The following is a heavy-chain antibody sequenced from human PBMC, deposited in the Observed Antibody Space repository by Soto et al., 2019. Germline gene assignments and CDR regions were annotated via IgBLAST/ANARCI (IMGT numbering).Heavy chain of an antibody. CDR3: ARDRVAESFGGIAAADYYYYYYMDV. J-gene: IGHJ6*03. CDR1: GGSISSYY. Sequence: SETLSLTCTVSGGSISSYYWSWIRQPPGKGLEWIGYIYYSGSTNYNPSLKSRVTISVDTSKNQFSLKLSSVTAADTAVYYCARDRVAESFGGIAAADYYYYYYMDVWGKGTTVTVSS. D-gene: IGHD6-13*01. V-gene: IGHV4-59*01. CDR2: IYYSGST.